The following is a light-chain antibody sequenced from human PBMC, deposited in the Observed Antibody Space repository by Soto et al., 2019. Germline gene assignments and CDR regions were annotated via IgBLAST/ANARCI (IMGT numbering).Light chain of an antibody. Sequence: QSALTQPRSVSGSPGQSITISCTGTSSDVGAYIYVSWYQQRPGKAPKLMIYDVTKRPSGVPDRFSGSKSGNTASLTISGLQAEDEADYYCSSYRGIYPLLLGGGTQLTVL. V-gene: IGLV2-11*01. CDR1: SSDVGAYIY. CDR3: SSYRGIYPLL. J-gene: IGLJ2*01. CDR2: DVT.